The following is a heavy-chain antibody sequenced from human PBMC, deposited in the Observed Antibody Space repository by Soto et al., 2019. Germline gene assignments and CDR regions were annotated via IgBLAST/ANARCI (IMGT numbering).Heavy chain of an antibody. V-gene: IGHV3-33*01. D-gene: IGHD6-13*01. J-gene: IGHJ3*02. CDR2: IWYDGSNK. Sequence: QVQLVESGGGVVQPGRSLRLSCAASGFTFSSYGMHWVRQAPGKGLEWVAVIWYDGSNKYYADSVKGRFTISRDNSKNPLYLPMNSLRAADTAVYYCARGSWDDAFAIWGQGTMVTVSS. CDR1: GFTFSSYG. CDR3: ARGSWDDAFAI.